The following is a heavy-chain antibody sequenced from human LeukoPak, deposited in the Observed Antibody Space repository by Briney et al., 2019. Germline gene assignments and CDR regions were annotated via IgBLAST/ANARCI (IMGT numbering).Heavy chain of an antibody. CDR1: GFTFRDAG. CDR3: AHRNTAMVRVDY. D-gene: IGHD5-18*01. CDR2: IKSKTDGGTT. V-gene: IGHV3-15*01. J-gene: IGHJ4*02. Sequence: PGGSLRLSCAASGFTFRDAGMSWVRQAPGKGLEWVGRIKSKTDGGTTDYAAPVKGRFTISRDDPKNTLYLQMSSLKTDDTAVYFCAHRNTAMVRVDYWGQGTLVTVSS.